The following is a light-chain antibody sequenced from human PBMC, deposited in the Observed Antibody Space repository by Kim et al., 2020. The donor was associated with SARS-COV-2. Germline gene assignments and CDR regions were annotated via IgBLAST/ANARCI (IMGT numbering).Light chain of an antibody. J-gene: IGLJ2*01. Sequence: GKRGSFCCGGSDLECGRVLWYQRKPGQARGLVTYSDSQRPSGIPERFSGSKCGSAATLTISWVEAGDEADYFCQVWDDPSSHVVFGGGTQLTVL. CDR3: QVWDDPSSHVV. V-gene: IGLV3-21*04. CDR2: SDS. CDR1: DLECGR.